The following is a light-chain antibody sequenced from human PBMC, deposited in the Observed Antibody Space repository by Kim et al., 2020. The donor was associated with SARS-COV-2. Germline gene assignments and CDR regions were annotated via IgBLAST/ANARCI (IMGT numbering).Light chain of an antibody. CDR1: RPNIGTGYG. CDR2: GKI. V-gene: IGLV1-40*01. J-gene: IGLJ1*01. CDR3: QSYDTTLSAFV. Sequence: RVTIPCTGSRPNIGTGYGVQWYQQFPGKAPKLLISGKINRPSGVPDRFSGSKSVTSASLVITGLQGEDEADYYCQSYDTTLSAFVFGTGTKVTVL.